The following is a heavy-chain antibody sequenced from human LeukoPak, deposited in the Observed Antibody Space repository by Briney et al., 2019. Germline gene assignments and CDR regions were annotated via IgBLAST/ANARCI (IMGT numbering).Heavy chain of an antibody. Sequence: PSETLSLTCAVYGGSFSGYYWSWIRQPPGKGLEWIGEINHSGSTNYNPSLKSRVTISVDTSKNQCSLKLSSVTAADTAVYYCARGHGSHAFDIWGQGTMVTVSS. CDR2: INHSGST. CDR1: GGSFSGYY. V-gene: IGHV4-34*01. J-gene: IGHJ3*02. CDR3: ARGHGSHAFDI.